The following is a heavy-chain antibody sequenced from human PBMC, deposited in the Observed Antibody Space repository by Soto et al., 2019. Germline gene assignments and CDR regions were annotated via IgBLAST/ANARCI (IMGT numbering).Heavy chain of an antibody. V-gene: IGHV4-39*01. CDR2: IYYSGST. Sequence: QLQLQESGPGLVKPSETLSLTCTVSGGSISSSSYYWGWIRQPPGKGLEWIGSIYYSGSTYYNPSLKSRVTISVDTSTNQYSLKLSGVPAADTAVYYCARQGIHCSSTSCYGNWFDPWGQGTLVTVSS. J-gene: IGHJ5*02. CDR3: ARQGIHCSSTSCYGNWFDP. D-gene: IGHD2-2*01. CDR1: GGSISSSSYY.